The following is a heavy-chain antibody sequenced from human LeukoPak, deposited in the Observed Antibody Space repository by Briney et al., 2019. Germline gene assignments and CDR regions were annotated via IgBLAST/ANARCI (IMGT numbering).Heavy chain of an antibody. CDR2: INAGNGNT. D-gene: IGHD2-21*01. Sequence: ASVKVSCKASGYTFTSYAMHWVRQAPGQRLEWMGWINAGNGNTKYSQKFQGRVTITRDTSASTAYMELSGLRSEDTAVYYCARGGDGYSTTFDYWGQGTLVTVSS. CDR3: ARGGDGYSTTFDY. CDR1: GYTFTSYA. J-gene: IGHJ4*02. V-gene: IGHV1-3*01.